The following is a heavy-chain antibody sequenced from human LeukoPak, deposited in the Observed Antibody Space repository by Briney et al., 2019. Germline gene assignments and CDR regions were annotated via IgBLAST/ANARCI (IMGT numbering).Heavy chain of an antibody. CDR3: AKASYGLIDY. J-gene: IGHJ4*02. CDR2: ISGSGGST. D-gene: IGHD3-10*01. V-gene: IGHV3-23*01. CDR1: GFTFSTYA. Sequence: GKSLRLSCAASGFTFSTYAMSWVRQAPGKGLAWVSAISGSGGSTYYADSVKGRFTISRDNSKNTLYLQMNSLRAEDTAVYYCAKASYGLIDYWGQGTLVTVSS.